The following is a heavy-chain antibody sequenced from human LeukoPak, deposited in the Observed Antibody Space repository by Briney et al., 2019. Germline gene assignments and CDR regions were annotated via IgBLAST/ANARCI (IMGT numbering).Heavy chain of an antibody. J-gene: IGHJ4*02. D-gene: IGHD3-22*01. V-gene: IGHV3-21*01. CDR3: AIMPYDSSGYSQY. CDR1: GFTFSSYS. CDR2: ISSSSSYI. Sequence: PGGSLRLSCAASGFTFSSYSMNWDRQAPGKGLEWVSSISSSSSYIYYADSVRGRFTISRDNAKNSLFLQMNSLRAGDTAVYYCAIMPYDSSGYSQYWGQGTLVTVSS.